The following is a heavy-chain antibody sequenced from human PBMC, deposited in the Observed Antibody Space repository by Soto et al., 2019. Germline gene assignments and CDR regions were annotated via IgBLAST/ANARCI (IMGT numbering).Heavy chain of an antibody. V-gene: IGHV3-7*01. CDR2: IKQDGSEK. J-gene: IGHJ5*02. Sequence: GGSLRLSCAASGFTFSSYWMSWVRQAPGKGLEWVANIKQDGSEKYYVDSVKGRFTISRDNAKNSLYLQMNSLRAEDTAVYYCADHGGQWLNWFDPWGQGILVTVSS. D-gene: IGHD6-19*01. CDR3: ADHGGQWLNWFDP. CDR1: GFTFSSYW.